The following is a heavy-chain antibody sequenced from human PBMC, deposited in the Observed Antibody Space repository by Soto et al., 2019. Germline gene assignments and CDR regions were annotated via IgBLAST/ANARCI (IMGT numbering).Heavy chain of an antibody. V-gene: IGHV3-21*01. CDR2: ISSSSSYI. CDR3: ARCVAGTTDYYYYGMDV. Sequence: EVQLVESGGGLVKPGGSLRLSCAASGFTFSNYSMNWVRQAPGKGLEWVSSISSSSSYIYYADSVKGRFTISRDNAKNSLYLQMNSLRAEDTAVYYCARCVAGTTDYYYYGMDVWGQGTTVTVSS. J-gene: IGHJ6*02. D-gene: IGHD1-7*01. CDR1: GFTFSNYS.